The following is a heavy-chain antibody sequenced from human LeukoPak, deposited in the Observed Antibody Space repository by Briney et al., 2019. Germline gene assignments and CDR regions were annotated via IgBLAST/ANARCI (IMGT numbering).Heavy chain of an antibody. CDR1: GFTFSSYV. Sequence: GRSLRLSCAASGFTFSSYVMHWVRQAPGKGLEWVAIISYDGSNEYYADSVKGRFTISRDNSKNTLYLQMNSLRAEDTAVYYCARRRYSGSSQHFDYWGQGSLVTASS. CDR3: ARRRYSGSSQHFDY. CDR2: ISYDGSNE. V-gene: IGHV3-30*04. J-gene: IGHJ4*02. D-gene: IGHD1-26*01.